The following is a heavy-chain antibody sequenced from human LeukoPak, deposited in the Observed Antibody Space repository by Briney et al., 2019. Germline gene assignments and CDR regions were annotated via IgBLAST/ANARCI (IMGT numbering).Heavy chain of an antibody. CDR2: IYRSVST. J-gene: IGHJ4*02. CDR3: ARGIQHFDS. CDR1: GXSISSGGYS. Sequence: SETLSLTCAVSGXSISSGGYSWSWIRQPPGKGLEWIGYIYRSVSTYYNPSLKSRVTISVDRSKNQFSLKLSSVTAADTAVYYCARGIQHFDSWGQGTLVTVSS. V-gene: IGHV4-30-2*01.